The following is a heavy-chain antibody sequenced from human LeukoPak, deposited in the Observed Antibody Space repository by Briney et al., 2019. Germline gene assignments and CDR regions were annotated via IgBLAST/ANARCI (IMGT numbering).Heavy chain of an antibody. CDR1: GYTFTSYY. Sequence: ASVKVSCKASGYTFTSYYMHWVRQAPGQGLEWMGIINPSGDSTSYAQKFQGRVTMTRDTSTSTVYMELSSLRSEDTAVYYCARAGGYYDFWSGYYTSYYYYMDVWGKGTTVTVSS. CDR2: INPSGDST. V-gene: IGHV1-46*03. D-gene: IGHD3-3*01. CDR3: ARAGGYYDFWSGYYTSYYYYMDV. J-gene: IGHJ6*03.